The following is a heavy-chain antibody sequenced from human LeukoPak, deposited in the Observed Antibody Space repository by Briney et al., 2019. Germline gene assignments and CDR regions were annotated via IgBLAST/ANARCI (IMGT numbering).Heavy chain of an antibody. V-gene: IGHV3-23*01. CDR1: RFTFSSYA. CDR3: AHLEYCSGGSCSSPDY. D-gene: IGHD2-15*01. CDR2: ISGGGST. J-gene: IGHJ4*02. Sequence: PGGSLRLSCAASRFTFSSYAMSWVRQAPGKGLEWVSTISGGGSTYYADSVKGRFTISRDNSKNTLFLQMNSLRAEDTAVYYCAHLEYCSGGSCSSPDYWGQGTLVTVSS.